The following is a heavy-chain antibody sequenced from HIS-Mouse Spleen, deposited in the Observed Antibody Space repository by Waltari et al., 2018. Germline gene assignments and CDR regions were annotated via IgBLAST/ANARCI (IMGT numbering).Heavy chain of an antibody. J-gene: IGHJ4*02. D-gene: IGHD3-22*01. CDR3: ARGEGYYDSSGYPV. Sequence: QVQLVESGGGVVQPGRSLRLSCAASGFTFSSYAMHWVRQAPGKGLGWVAVISYDGSNKYYAGSVKGRFTISRDNSKNTLYLQMNSLRAEDTAVYYCARGEGYYDSSGYPVWGQGTLVTVSS. CDR2: ISYDGSNK. V-gene: IGHV3-30-3*01. CDR1: GFTFSSYA.